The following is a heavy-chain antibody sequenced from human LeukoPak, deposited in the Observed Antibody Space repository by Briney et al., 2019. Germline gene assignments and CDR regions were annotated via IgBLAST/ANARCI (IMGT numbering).Heavy chain of an antibody. CDR2: ISVGGTTI. J-gene: IGHJ4*02. V-gene: IGHV3-48*03. CDR3: AVLQSGTPTH. CDR1: GFTFSSYE. Sequence: PGRSLRLSCAASGFTFSSYEMNWVRQAPGKGLEWVSYISVGGTTIYSADSVKGRFTISRDNAKNSLFLQMNSLRAEDTAVYYCAVLQSGTPTHWGQGTLVTVSS. D-gene: IGHD3-10*01.